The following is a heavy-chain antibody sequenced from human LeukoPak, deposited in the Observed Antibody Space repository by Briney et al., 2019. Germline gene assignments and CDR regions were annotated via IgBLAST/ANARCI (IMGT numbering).Heavy chain of an antibody. D-gene: IGHD4-11*01. V-gene: IGHV3-23*01. Sequence: GGSLRLSCAASGFTFSSYAMAWVRQAQGKGLEWVSSISASGSRTSYADSVKGRFTISRDNSKKMIYLQMNSLRVEDTAVYYCAKGEVNHEGAFDMGPRDNGHRL. CDR2: ISASGSRT. CDR1: GFTFSSYA. J-gene: IGHJ3*02. CDR3: AKGEVNHEGAFD.